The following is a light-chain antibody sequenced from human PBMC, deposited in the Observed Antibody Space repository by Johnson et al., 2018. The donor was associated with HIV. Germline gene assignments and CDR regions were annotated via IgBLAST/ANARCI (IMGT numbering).Light chain of an antibody. V-gene: IGLV1-51*01. CDR1: SSNIGNNY. Sequence: QPVLTQPPSVSAAPGQKVTISCSGSSSNIGNNYVSWYQQLPGTAPKLLIYDNNKRPSEIPDRFSGSKSGTSATLGITGLQTGDAADYYCGTWDGSLSAGVFGTGTKVTVL. J-gene: IGLJ1*01. CDR3: GTWDGSLSAGV. CDR2: DNN.